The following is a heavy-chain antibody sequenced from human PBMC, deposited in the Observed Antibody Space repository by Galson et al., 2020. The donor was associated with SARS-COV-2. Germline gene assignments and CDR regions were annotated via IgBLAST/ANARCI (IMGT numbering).Heavy chain of an antibody. V-gene: IGHV3-33*01. CDR3: ARSPSYYYGMDV. J-gene: IGHJ6*02. Sequence: GGSLRLSCAASGFTFSSYGMHWVRQAPGKGLEWLAVIWNDGSKKYYADSVKGRFTISRDNSKNTLYLQMNSLRAEDTAVYYCARSPSYYYGMDVWGQGTTVTVSS. CDR2: IWNDGSKK. CDR1: GFTFSSYG.